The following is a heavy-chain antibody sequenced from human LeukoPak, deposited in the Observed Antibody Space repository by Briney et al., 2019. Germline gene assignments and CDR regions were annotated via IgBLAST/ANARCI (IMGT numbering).Heavy chain of an antibody. D-gene: IGHD3-22*01. CDR2: ISGSGGST. CDR1: GFTFSSYA. CDR3: ARDLFGYYYDSSGYYVPAVYYYGMDV. J-gene: IGHJ6*02. Sequence: GGSLRLSCAASGFTFSSYAMSWVRQAPGKGLEWVSAISGSGGSTYYADSVKGRFTISRDNSKNTLYLQMNSLRAEDTAVYYCARDLFGYYYDSSGYYVPAVYYYGMDVWGQGTTVTVSS. V-gene: IGHV3-23*01.